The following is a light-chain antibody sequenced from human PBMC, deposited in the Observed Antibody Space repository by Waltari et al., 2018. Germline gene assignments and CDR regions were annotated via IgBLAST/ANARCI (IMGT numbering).Light chain of an antibody. CDR1: SGSVSDYY. J-gene: IGLJ1*01. Sequence: QTVVTQEPSFSVSPGGTVTLTCGVISGSVSDYYPAWYQQTPGQPPRPLLSSQNIRAPGVPDRFSGSTLGNKAALTITGAQADDEADYYCVLYMRNGIYVFGTGTKVTVL. V-gene: IGLV8-61*01. CDR2: SQN. CDR3: VLYMRNGIYV.